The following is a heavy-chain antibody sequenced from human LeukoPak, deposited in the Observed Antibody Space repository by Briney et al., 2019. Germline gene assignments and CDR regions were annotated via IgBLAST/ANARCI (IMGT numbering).Heavy chain of an antibody. J-gene: IGHJ2*01. CDR2: IYSGGST. CDR1: GFTVSSNY. Sequence: GGSLRLSCAASGFTVSSNYMSWVRQAPGKGLEWVSVIYSGGSTYYADSVKGRFTISRDNSKNTLYLQMNSLRAEDTAVYYYASRDGYSDWYFDLWGRGTLVTVSS. D-gene: IGHD5-24*01. CDR3: ASRDGYSDWYFDL. V-gene: IGHV3-53*01.